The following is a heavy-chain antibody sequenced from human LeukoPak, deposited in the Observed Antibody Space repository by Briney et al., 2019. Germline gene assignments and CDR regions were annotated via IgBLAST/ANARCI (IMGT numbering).Heavy chain of an antibody. CDR1: GYTFTSYD. CDR2: ISAYNGNT. J-gene: IGHJ6*02. V-gene: IGHV1-18*01. CDR3: ARDGCSSTSCYYYYYYGMDV. D-gene: IGHD2-2*01. Sequence: ASVKVSCKASGYTFTSYDINWVRQATGQGLEWMGWISAYNGNTNYAQKLQGRVTMTTDTSTSTAYMELRSLRSDDTAVYYCARDGCSSTSCYYYYYYGMDVWGQGTTVTVSS.